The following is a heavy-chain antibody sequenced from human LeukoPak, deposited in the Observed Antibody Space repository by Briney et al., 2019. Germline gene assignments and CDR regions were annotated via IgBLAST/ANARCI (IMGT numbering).Heavy chain of an antibody. V-gene: IGHV3-15*01. Sequence: GGSLRLSCAASGFTFNKAWMSWVRLAPGKGLEWVGRIKNKGDGGTTDYAAPVKGRFTVSRDDSKSTLYLQINSLKTEDTAVYYRTTSGTPFEYWGQGTLVTVSS. CDR1: GFTFNKAW. D-gene: IGHD3-10*01. CDR2: IKNKGDGGTT. J-gene: IGHJ4*02. CDR3: TTSGTPFEY.